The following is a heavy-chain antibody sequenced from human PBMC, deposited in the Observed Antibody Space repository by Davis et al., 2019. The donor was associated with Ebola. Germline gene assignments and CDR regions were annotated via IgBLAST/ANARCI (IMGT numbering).Heavy chain of an antibody. V-gene: IGHV3-73*01. D-gene: IGHD4-17*01. CDR2: IRSKANSYAT. CDR1: GFTFSESA. CDR3: TTTTVTSDY. J-gene: IGHJ4*02. Sequence: GESLKISCAASGFTFSESAIHWFRQASGRGLEWVGRIRSKANSYATAYAASVKGRFTISRDDSKNTAYLQMNSLKTEDTAVYYCTTTTVTSDYWGQGTLVTVSS.